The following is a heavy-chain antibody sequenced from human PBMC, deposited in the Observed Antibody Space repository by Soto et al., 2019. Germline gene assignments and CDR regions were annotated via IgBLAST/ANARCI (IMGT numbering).Heavy chain of an antibody. D-gene: IGHD2-15*01. Sequence: EVQLVESGGGLIQPGGSLRLSCAASGFIFNTYSMNWVRQAPGKGLEWVSYISRSSQTIFYAESVRGRFTISRDNANNSTYLQMVSLRDEDTAVYYCARTLSWRRGPFDSWGQGTLVTVSS. V-gene: IGHV3-48*02. CDR3: ARTLSWRRGPFDS. J-gene: IGHJ4*02. CDR2: ISRSSQTI. CDR1: GFIFNTYS.